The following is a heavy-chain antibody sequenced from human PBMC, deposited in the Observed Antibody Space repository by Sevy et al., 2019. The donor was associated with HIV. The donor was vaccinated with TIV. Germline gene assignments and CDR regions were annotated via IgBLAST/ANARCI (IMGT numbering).Heavy chain of an antibody. CDR2: IYHTGAA. D-gene: IGHD3-10*01. V-gene: IGHV4-39*01. CDR1: GGTISSSSYR. J-gene: IGHJ4*02. CDR3: ARWYGNNFDY. Sequence: SETLSLTCTVSGGTISSSSYRWGWIRQPPGKGLEWVGSIYHTGAADDNPSLKRRVTMSVDTSKNQVSLQVGSVTAADTAVYYCARWYGNNFDYWGQGALVTVSS.